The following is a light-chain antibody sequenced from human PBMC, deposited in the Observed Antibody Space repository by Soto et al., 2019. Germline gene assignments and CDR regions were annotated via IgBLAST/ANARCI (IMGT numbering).Light chain of an antibody. CDR3: QRTYNAPFT. CDR1: DSIDRY. V-gene: IGKV1-39*01. CDR2: AAS. J-gene: IGKJ3*01. Sequence: DIQMTQSPSSLSAFVGDTVTITCRATDSIDRYLNWYQQKPGQAPSVLITAASTLQSGVPSRFSGSGSGTDFTLTINNLQPEDFATYYCQRTYNAPFTFGPGTKVAIK.